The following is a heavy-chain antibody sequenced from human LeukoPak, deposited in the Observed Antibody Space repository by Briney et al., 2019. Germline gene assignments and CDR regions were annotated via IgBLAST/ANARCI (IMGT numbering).Heavy chain of an antibody. J-gene: IGHJ4*02. V-gene: IGHV3-74*01. CDR1: GFTFSSYW. CDR2: INSDGSST. CDR3: ARDHAPGVVYAIWRIPTEAELDY. D-gene: IGHD2-8*02. Sequence: PGGSLRLSCAASGFTFSSYWMHWVRQAPGKGLVWVSRINSDGSSTSYADSVKGRFTISRDNAKNTLYLQMNSLRAEDTAVYYCARDHAPGVVYAIWRIPTEAELDYWGQGTLVTVSS.